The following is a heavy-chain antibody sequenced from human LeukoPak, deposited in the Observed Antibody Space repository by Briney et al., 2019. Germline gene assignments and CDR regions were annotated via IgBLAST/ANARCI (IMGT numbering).Heavy chain of an antibody. CDR1: GGSINSNSYY. D-gene: IGHD6-13*01. Sequence: PSETLSLTCTVSGGSINSNSYYWGWIRQPPGKGLEWIGSIFYTGHTNYNPSLKSRVTISVDTSKNQFSLKLSSVTAADTAVYYCARVKGSSSWRNHEPKYYFDYWGQGTLVTVSS. J-gene: IGHJ4*02. CDR3: ARVKGSSSWRNHEPKYYFDY. V-gene: IGHV4-39*07. CDR2: IFYTGHT.